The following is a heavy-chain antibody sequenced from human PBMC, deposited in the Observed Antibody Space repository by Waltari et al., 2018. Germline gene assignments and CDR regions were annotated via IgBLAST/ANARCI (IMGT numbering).Heavy chain of an antibody. CDR2: MSASRAAI. D-gene: IGHD6-19*01. CDR3: ATEPAPGAGINY. Sequence: EVQLVESGGGFVQPGGSLRLSCLGSGFTFGVFSMHWIRQAPGNGLEWVAYMSASRAAIYYAESVKGRFTISSDNAKNSLFLQMTNLGVEDTAVYYCATEPAPGAGINYWGQGILVTVSS. J-gene: IGHJ4*02. CDR1: GFTFGVFS. V-gene: IGHV3-48*01.